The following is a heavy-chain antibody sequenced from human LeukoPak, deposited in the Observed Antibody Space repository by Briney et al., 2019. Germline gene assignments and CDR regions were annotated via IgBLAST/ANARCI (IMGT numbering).Heavy chain of an antibody. CDR3: ARDLGGAGDDFWSGYFDYPHYMDV. V-gene: IGHV4-59*11. CDR2: IYYSGST. Sequence: SETLSLTCTVSGGSISSHYWSWVRQPPGKGLEGIGYIYYSGSTNYNPSLKSRVTISVDTSKNQFSLKLSSVTAADTAVYYCARDLGGAGDDFWSGYFDYPHYMDVWGKGTTVTVSS. D-gene: IGHD3-3*01. CDR1: GGSISSHY. J-gene: IGHJ6*03.